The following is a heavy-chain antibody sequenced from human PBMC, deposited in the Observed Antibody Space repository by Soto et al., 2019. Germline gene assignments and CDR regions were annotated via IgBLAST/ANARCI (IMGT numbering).Heavy chain of an antibody. CDR1: GGSISSGGYC. D-gene: IGHD2-15*01. Sequence: SETLPLTCTVSGGSISSGGYCWSWIRKHPGRGLEWIGYIYYSGSTYYNPSLKSRVTISVDTSKNQFSLKLSSVTAADTAVYYCAGGKVVVAENYYYYYGMDVWGQGTTVTVSS. J-gene: IGHJ6*02. CDR3: AGGKVVVAENYYYYYGMDV. V-gene: IGHV4-31*03. CDR2: IYYSGST.